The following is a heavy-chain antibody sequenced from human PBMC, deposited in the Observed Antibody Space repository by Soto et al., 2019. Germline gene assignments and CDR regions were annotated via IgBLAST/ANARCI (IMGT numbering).Heavy chain of an antibody. Sequence: LSLTCTVSGVSVSRDYQWIWIRQPPGKGLEWIGHISYSGSPYYHPPLRSRLSISVDTSKNQFSLKVKSVTAADTAVYYCARAWDFWGQGTLVTVSS. CDR2: ISYSGSP. V-gene: IGHV4-30-4*01. CDR1: GVSVSRDYQ. J-gene: IGHJ1*01. D-gene: IGHD1-26*01. CDR3: ARAWDF.